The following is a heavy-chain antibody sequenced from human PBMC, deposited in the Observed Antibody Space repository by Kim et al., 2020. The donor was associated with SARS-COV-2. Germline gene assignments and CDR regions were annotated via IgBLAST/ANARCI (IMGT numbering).Heavy chain of an antibody. V-gene: IGHV3-30*07. J-gene: IGHJ4*02. CDR3: ARDQSYYDSSGYKIYYFDY. D-gene: IGHD3-22*01. Sequence: GRFTISRDNSKNTLYLQMNSLRAEDTAVYYCARDQSYYDSSGYKIYYFDYWGQGTLVTVSS.